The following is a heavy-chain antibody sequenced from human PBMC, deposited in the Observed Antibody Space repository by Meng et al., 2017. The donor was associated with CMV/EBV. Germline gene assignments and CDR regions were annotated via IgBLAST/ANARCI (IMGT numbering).Heavy chain of an antibody. V-gene: IGHV3-30-3*01. CDR2: ISYDGSNK. J-gene: IGHJ6*02. Sequence: GESLKIFCAASRFTFSNYAMNWVRQAPGKGLEWVAVISYDGSNKYYADSVKGRFTMSRDNSKNTLYLQMDSLRAEDTAVYYCARDPRWLQIGGYNYGMDVWGQGTTVTVSS. CDR3: ARDPRWLQIGGYNYGMDV. D-gene: IGHD5-18*01. CDR1: RFTFSNYA.